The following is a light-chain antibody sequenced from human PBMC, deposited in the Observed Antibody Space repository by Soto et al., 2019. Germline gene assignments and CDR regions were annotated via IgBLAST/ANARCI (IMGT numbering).Light chain of an antibody. CDR3: QRYSTSLT. Sequence: EVGVTQSPGTLSFSTGERATLSCRASQSVNSRHLTWYQQKPGQAPRLLISGASSRATGIPDRFSGSGSGTDFTLTISRLEPEDSAVYYCQRYSTSLTFGGGTTVEIK. CDR2: GAS. CDR1: QSVNSRH. J-gene: IGKJ4*01. V-gene: IGKV3-20*01.